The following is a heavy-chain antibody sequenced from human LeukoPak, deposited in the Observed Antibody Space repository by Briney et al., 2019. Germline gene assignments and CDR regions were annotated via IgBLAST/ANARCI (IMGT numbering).Heavy chain of an antibody. J-gene: IGHJ1*01. CDR3: AKGAAAGTRIKYFQH. V-gene: IGHV3-7*03. CDR1: GFNFDIYW. D-gene: IGHD6-13*01. Sequence: PGGSLRLSCAASGFNFDIYWMSWVRQAPGKGLEWVANIKQDGSDNYHVDSVRGRFTISRDNGNNILYLQMNSLRAEDTAVYYCAKGAAAGTRIKYFQHWGQGTLVTVSS. CDR2: IKQDGSDN.